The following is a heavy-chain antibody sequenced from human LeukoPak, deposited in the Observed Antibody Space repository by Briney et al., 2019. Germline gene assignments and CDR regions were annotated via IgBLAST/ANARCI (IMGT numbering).Heavy chain of an antibody. D-gene: IGHD4-17*01. CDR3: AKEYGDYEGDYYGMDV. Sequence: GGSLRLSCAASKFTFRSYGMHWVRQAPGKGLEWVAVMSYDGNNKYYADSVKGRFTFSRDNSKNTLYLEMNSLRAEDTAVYYCAKEYGDYEGDYYGMDVWGQGTTVTVSS. J-gene: IGHJ6*02. V-gene: IGHV3-30*18. CDR2: MSYDGNNK. CDR1: KFTFRSYG.